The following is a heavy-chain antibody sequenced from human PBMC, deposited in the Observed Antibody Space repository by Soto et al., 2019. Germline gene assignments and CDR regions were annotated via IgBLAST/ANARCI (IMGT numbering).Heavy chain of an antibody. CDR1: GFTFSRYS. J-gene: IGHJ6*02. CDR2: ISGSGRAT. CDR3: ARDGGVAYDMDV. D-gene: IGHD3-16*01. Sequence: EVQLVESGGGLVQSGGSLRLSCTVSGFTFSRYSINWVRQAPGKGLEWVSYISGSGRATLYAGSVKGRFTISRDNGKNSLYLQMKSLRADDTAVYYCARDGGVAYDMDVWGQGTTVTVSS. V-gene: IGHV3-48*01.